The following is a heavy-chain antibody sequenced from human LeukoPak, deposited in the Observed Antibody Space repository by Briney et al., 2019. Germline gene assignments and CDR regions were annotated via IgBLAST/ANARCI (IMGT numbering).Heavy chain of an antibody. Sequence: SETLSLTCTVSGGSISSYYWSWIRQPPGKGLEWIGYIYHSGSTYYNPSLKSRVTISVDRSKNQFSLKLSSVTAADTAVYYCARGPREFDYWGQGTLVTFSS. CDR3: ARGPREFDY. CDR1: GGSISSYY. J-gene: IGHJ4*02. CDR2: IYHSGST. V-gene: IGHV4-59*12.